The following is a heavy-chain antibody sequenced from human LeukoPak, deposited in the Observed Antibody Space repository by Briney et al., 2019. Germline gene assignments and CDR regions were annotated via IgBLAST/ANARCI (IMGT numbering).Heavy chain of an antibody. Sequence: VASVKVSCKASGYTFTNYGISWVRQAPGQGLDWMGWISAHDDNTNYAPKFQGRVTMTTDTPTSTAYMELRSLRSDDSAVFYCARGGTTIFGVVDYYMDVWGKGTTVTVSS. V-gene: IGHV1-18*01. J-gene: IGHJ6*03. CDR1: GYTFTNYG. CDR3: ARGGTTIFGVVDYYMDV. CDR2: ISAHDDNT. D-gene: IGHD3-3*01.